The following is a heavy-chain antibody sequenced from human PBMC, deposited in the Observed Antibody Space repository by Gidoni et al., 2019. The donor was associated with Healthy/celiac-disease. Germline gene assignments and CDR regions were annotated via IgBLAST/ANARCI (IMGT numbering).Heavy chain of an antibody. CDR3: AREDSSSYDY. J-gene: IGHJ4*02. V-gene: IGHV3-30-3*01. Sequence: VQPGRSLRLSCAASGFTFSSYAMHWVRQAPGKGLEWVAVISYDGSNKYYADSVKGRFTISRDNSKNTLYLQMNSLRAEDTAVYYCAREDSSSYDYWGQGTLVTVSS. CDR1: GFTFSSYA. D-gene: IGHD6-13*01. CDR2: ISYDGSNK.